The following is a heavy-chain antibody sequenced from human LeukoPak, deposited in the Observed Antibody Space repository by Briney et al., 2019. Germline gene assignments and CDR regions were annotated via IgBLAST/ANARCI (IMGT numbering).Heavy chain of an antibody. D-gene: IGHD3-10*01. CDR2: IYHSGST. J-gene: IGHJ6*04. V-gene: IGHV4-38-2*02. CDR3: ARDDVVRGVITYYYGMDV. Sequence: SETLSLTCAVSGYSISSGYYWGWIRQPPGKGLEWIGSIYHSGSTYYNPSLKSRVTISVDTSKNQFSLKLSSVTAADTAVHYCARDDVVRGVITYYYGMDVWGKGTTVTVSS. CDR1: GYSISSGYY.